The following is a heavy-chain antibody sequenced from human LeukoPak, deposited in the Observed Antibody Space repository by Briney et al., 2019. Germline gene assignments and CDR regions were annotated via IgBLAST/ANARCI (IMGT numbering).Heavy chain of an antibody. D-gene: IGHD1-1*01. V-gene: IGHV4-34*01. CDR3: ARGRLDGYYFDY. CDR2: IHYSGAT. J-gene: IGHJ4*02. CDR1: GGSFSGYY. Sequence: SETLSLTCVVYGGSFSGYYWTWIRQPPGKGLEWIGEIHYSGATSYKPSLKSRVTISGDTSKDQVSLKLRSVTAADTAVYYCARGRLDGYYFDYWGEGALATVSS.